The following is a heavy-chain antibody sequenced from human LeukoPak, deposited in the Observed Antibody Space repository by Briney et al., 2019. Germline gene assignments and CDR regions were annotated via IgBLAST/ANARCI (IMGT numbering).Heavy chain of an antibody. CDR3: TTESLYHYDRGYNWFDP. J-gene: IGHJ5*02. Sequence: GGSLRLSCAAFGFTLSNAWMSWVRQTPGKGLEWVGRIKSKTDGGTTDYAAPVKGGFTISRDDSKNTLYLQLNGLKTEDTAVYYCTTESLYHYDRGYNWFDPWGQGTLVTVSS. D-gene: IGHD3-10*02. CDR1: GFTLSNAW. CDR2: IKSKTDGGTT. V-gene: IGHV3-15*01.